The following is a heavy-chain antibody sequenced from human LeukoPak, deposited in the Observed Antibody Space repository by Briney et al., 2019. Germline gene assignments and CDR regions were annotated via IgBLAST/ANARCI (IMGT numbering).Heavy chain of an antibody. Sequence: GGSLRLSCAASGFTFRSYAMHWVCQAPGKGLEYVSAISSNGGSTYYANSVKGRFTISRDNSKNTLYLQMGSLRAEDMAVYYCARDGDYGDYMNWFDPWGQGTLVTVSS. CDR3: ARDGDYGDYMNWFDP. CDR2: ISSNGGST. D-gene: IGHD4-17*01. V-gene: IGHV3-64*01. CDR1: GFTFRSYA. J-gene: IGHJ5*02.